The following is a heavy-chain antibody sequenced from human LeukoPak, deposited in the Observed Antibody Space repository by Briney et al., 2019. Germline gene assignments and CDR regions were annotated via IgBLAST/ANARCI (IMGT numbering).Heavy chain of an antibody. D-gene: IGHD6-13*01. CDR1: GGSISSSSYY. CDR2: IYYNGST. J-gene: IGHJ4*02. Sequence: SESLSLTCTVSGGSISSSSYYWGWIRQPPGKGLEWIGIIYYNGSTYYNPSLKSRVTISVDTSKNQFSLKLSSVTAADTAVYYCARIAAAGPLPLGLFDYWGQGTLVTVSS. CDR3: ARIAAAGPLPLGLFDY. V-gene: IGHV4-39*07.